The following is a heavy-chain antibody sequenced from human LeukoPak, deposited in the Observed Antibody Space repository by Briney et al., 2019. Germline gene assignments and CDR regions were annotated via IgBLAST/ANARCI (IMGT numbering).Heavy chain of an antibody. CDR1: GFTFSSYW. J-gene: IGHJ4*02. CDR2: IKQDGSEK. Sequence: GGSLRLSCAASGFTFSSYWMSWVRQAPGKGLEWVANIKQDGSEKYYVDSVKGRFTISRDNAKNSLYLQMNSLRAEDTAVYYCARDYDFWSGSPGYWGQGTLVTVSS. D-gene: IGHD3-3*01. CDR3: ARDYDFWSGSPGY. V-gene: IGHV3-7*01.